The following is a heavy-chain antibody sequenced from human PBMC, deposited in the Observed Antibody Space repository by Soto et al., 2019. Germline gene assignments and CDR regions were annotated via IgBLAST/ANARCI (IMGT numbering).Heavy chain of an antibody. CDR1: GGSVSSANYY. CDR2: IYYGGNT. V-gene: IGHV4-61*01. J-gene: IGHJ4*02. D-gene: IGHD1-26*01. CDR3: ARVSGSYYHVYYFDY. Sequence: SETLSLTCTVSGGSVSSANYYWGWIRQPPGKGLEWIGSIYYGGNTNYNPSLNSRVTISVDTSKNQFSLRLSSVTAADTAVYYCARVSGSYYHVYYFDYWGQGTLVTVSS.